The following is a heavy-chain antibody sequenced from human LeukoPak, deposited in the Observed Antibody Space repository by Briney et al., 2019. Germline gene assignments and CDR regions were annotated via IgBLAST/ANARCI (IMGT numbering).Heavy chain of an antibody. J-gene: IGHJ4*02. CDR1: GYTFTGYY. Sequence: GASVKVSCKASGYTFTGYYMHWVRQAPGQGLEWMGGIIPIFGTANYAQKFQGRVTITTDESTSTAYMELSSLRSEDTAVYYCARSIFSGYYTGYYFDYWGQGTLVTVSS. V-gene: IGHV1-69*05. CDR3: ARSIFSGYYTGYYFDY. CDR2: IIPIFGTA. D-gene: IGHD3-3*01.